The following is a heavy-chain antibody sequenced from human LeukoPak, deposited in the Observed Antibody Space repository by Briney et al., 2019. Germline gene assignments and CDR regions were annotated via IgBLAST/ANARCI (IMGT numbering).Heavy chain of an antibody. D-gene: IGHD5-24*01. V-gene: IGHV1-2*02. CDR3: ARGREMATITNYRNFDY. J-gene: IGHJ4*02. CDR1: GYTFTGYY. Sequence: ASVKVSCKASGYTFTGYYMHRVRQAPGQGLEWMGWINPNSGGTNYAQKFQGRVTMTRDTSISTAYMELSRLRSDDTAVYYCARGREMATITNYRNFDYWGQGTLVTVSS. CDR2: INPNSGGT.